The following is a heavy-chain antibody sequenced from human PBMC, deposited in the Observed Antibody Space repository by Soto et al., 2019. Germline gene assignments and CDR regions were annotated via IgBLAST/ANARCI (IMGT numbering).Heavy chain of an antibody. CDR3: ARHNSQWPNWFDP. Sequence: ASVKVSCKASGYTFTSYGISWVRQAPGQGLERVGWISGYDGNTDYAHKFRGRVTMTTDTSTNTAYMDLRSLRSDDTAVYYCARHNSQWPNWFDPWGQGTPVTVSS. J-gene: IGHJ5*02. V-gene: IGHV1-18*01. CDR2: ISGYDGNT. CDR1: GYTFTSYG. D-gene: IGHD1-1*01.